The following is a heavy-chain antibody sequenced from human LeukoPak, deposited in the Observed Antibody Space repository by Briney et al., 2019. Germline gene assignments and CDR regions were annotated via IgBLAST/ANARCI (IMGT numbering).Heavy chain of an antibody. J-gene: IGHJ4*02. Sequence: PSETLSLTCTVSGYSISSGYYWGWIRQPLGKGLEWIGSIYHSGSTYYNPSLKSRVTISVDTSKNQFSLKLSSVTAADTAVYYCARGRGFDYWGQGTLVTVSS. CDR1: GYSISSGYY. CDR2: IYHSGST. V-gene: IGHV4-38-2*02. CDR3: ARGRGFDY.